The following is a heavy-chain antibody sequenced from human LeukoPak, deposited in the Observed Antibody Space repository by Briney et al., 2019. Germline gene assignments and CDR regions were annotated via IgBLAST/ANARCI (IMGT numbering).Heavy chain of an antibody. CDR1: GLTFTDYY. V-gene: IGHV3-11*04. CDR2: ISNSGSST. J-gene: IGHJ3*02. Sequence: GGSLRLSCAASGLTFTDYYMSWIRQAPRKGLEWVSYISNSGSSTYYADSVKGRFTISRDIAKNSLYLQMNSLRAEDTAVYSCARGRNGYNSGAFDIWGQGTMVTVSS. D-gene: IGHD5-24*01. CDR3: ARGRNGYNSGAFDI.